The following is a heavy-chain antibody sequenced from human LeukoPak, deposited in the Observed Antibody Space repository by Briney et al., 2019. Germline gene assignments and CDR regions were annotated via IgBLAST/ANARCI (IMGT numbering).Heavy chain of an antibody. CDR1: GGSISSHY. CDR3: ARDNYYYYMDV. J-gene: IGHJ6*03. CDR2: IYYSGST. V-gene: IGHV4-59*11. Sequence: SETLSLTCTVSGGSISSHYWSWIRQPPGKGPEWIGYIYYSGSTNYNPSLKSRVTISVDTSKNQFSLKLSSVTAADTAVYYCARDNYYYYMDVWGKGTTVTVSS.